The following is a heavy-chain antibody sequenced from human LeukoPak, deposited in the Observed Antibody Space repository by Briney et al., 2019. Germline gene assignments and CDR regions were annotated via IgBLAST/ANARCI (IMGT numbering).Heavy chain of an antibody. CDR1: GGSISTYY. Sequence: SETLSLTCTVSGGSISTYYWSWLRQPPGKGLEWIGYIYNSGRTNYNPSLESRVTISVDTSKNQFSLKLNPVTAADTAVYYCVRERNCSGASCFDGFDMWGQGTMVTVSS. J-gene: IGHJ3*02. CDR2: IYNSGRT. D-gene: IGHD2-15*01. V-gene: IGHV4-59*01. CDR3: VRERNCSGASCFDGFDM.